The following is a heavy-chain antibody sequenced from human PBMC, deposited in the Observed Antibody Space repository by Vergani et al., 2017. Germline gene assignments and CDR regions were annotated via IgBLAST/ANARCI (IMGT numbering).Heavy chain of an antibody. D-gene: IGHD3-16*01. CDR2: IKQDGSEK. CDR3: ARDLASMAIGGFDY. CDR1: GFTFSSYW. Sequence: EVQLVESGGGLVQPGGSLRLSCAASGFTFSSYWMSWVRQAPGKGLEWVANIKQDGSEKYYVDSVKGRFTISRDNAKNSLYLQMNSLRAEDTAVYYCARDLASMAIGGFDYWGQGTLVTVSS. J-gene: IGHJ4*02. V-gene: IGHV3-7*01.